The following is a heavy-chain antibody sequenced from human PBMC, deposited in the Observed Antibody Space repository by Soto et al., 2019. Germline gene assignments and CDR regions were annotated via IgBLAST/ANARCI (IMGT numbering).Heavy chain of an antibody. Sequence: GGSLRLSCAASGFTFSNAWMSWVRQAPGKGLEWVGRIKSKTDGGTTDYAAPVKGRFTISRDDSKNTLYLQMNSLKTEDTAVYYCTTDLELLWFGELLYRDYWGQGTLVTVS. D-gene: IGHD3-10*01. CDR1: GFTFSNAW. V-gene: IGHV3-15*01. J-gene: IGHJ4*02. CDR3: TTDLELLWFGELLYRDY. CDR2: IKSKTDGGTT.